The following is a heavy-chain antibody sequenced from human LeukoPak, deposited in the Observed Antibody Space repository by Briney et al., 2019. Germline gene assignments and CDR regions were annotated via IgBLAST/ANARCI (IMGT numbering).Heavy chain of an antibody. CDR3: ARDSTLSNY. CDR1: GFTFSDYY. CDR2: IKYDGSET. Sequence: GGSLRLSCAASGFTFSDYYMTWIRQAPGKGLEWVATIKYDGSETYYVDSVRGRFSISRDNAKNSLYLQMNSLRAEDTAVYYCARDSTLSNYWGQGTLVTVSS. J-gene: IGHJ4*02. D-gene: IGHD3-16*01. V-gene: IGHV3-7*04.